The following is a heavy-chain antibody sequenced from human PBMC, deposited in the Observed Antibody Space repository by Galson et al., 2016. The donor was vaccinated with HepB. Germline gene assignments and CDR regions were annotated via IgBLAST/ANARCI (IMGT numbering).Heavy chain of an antibody. D-gene: IGHD3-10*01. CDR1: GFTFSGYA. J-gene: IGHJ6*02. Sequence: SLRLSCAASGFTFSGYAMHWVRQAPGKGLEWVAVISYDGSNKYYADSVKGRFTISRDNSKNTLYLQMNSLRAEDTAVYYCARDGPNKLMWGGRYFYYGMDVWGQGTTVTVSS. CDR3: ARDGPNKLMWGGRYFYYGMDV. CDR2: ISYDGSNK. V-gene: IGHV3-30*04.